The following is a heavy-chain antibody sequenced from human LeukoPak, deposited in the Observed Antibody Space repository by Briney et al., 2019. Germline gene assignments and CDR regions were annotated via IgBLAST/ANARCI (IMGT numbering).Heavy chain of an antibody. J-gene: IGHJ4*02. D-gene: IGHD6-19*01. Sequence: SETLSLTCAVYGGSLSGYYWSWIRQPPGKGLEWIGEINHSGSTNYNPSPKSRVTISVDTSKNQFSLKLSSVTAADTAVYYCARRKTGYSSGWFPFDYWGQGTLVTVSS. CDR3: ARRKTGYSSGWFPFDY. CDR1: GGSLSGYY. CDR2: INHSGST. V-gene: IGHV4-34*01.